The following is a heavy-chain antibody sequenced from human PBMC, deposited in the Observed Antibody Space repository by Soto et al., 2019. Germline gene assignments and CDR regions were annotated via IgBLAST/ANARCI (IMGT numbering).Heavy chain of an antibody. CDR1: GYTFTSYG. V-gene: IGHV1-18*01. Sequence: ASVKVSCKASGYTFTSYGISWVRQAPGQGLEWMGWISAYNGNTNYAQKLQGRVTMTTDTSTSTAYMELRSLRSDDTAVYYCARDLHMTTVTTPDAFDISGQGTMVTVSS. D-gene: IGHD4-17*01. J-gene: IGHJ3*02. CDR2: ISAYNGNT. CDR3: ARDLHMTTVTTPDAFDI.